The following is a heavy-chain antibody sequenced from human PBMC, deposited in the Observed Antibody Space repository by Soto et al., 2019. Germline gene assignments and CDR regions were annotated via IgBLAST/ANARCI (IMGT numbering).Heavy chain of an antibody. Sequence: PSETLSLTCAVSGCSISSSNWWCWVRQPPGKGLGWIGEIYHSGSTNYNPSLKSRVTISVDKSKNQFSLKLSSVTAADTAVYYCARARDTAMALLDYWGQGTLVTVS. J-gene: IGHJ4*02. V-gene: IGHV4-4*02. CDR3: ARARDTAMALLDY. CDR2: IYHSGST. D-gene: IGHD5-18*01. CDR1: GCSISSSNW.